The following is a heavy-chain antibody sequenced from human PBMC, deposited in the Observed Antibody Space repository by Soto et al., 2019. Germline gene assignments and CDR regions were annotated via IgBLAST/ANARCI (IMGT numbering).Heavy chain of an antibody. J-gene: IGHJ6*02. D-gene: IGHD6-13*01. CDR3: AADPWVSYYYYGMDV. V-gene: IGHV1-58*01. CDR1: GFTFTSSA. CDR2: IVVGSGNT. Sequence: SVKVSCKASGFTFTSSAVQWVRQARGQRLEWIGWIVVGSGNTNYAQKFQERVTITRDMSTSTAYMELSSLRSEDTAVYYCAADPWVSYYYYGMDVWGQGTTVTVSS.